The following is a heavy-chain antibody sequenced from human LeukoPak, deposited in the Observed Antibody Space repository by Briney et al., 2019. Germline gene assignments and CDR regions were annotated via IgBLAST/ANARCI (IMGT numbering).Heavy chain of an antibody. CDR3: ARDPGFYGSGTIGAFDI. D-gene: IGHD3-10*01. Sequence: PSETLSLTCTVSGGSISSYYWSWIRQPAGKGLEWIGRIYTSGSTNYNPSLKSRVTMSVDTSKNQFSLKLTSVTAADTAVYYCARDPGFYGSGTIGAFDIWGQGTMVTVSS. CDR1: GGSISSYY. CDR2: IYTSGST. J-gene: IGHJ3*02. V-gene: IGHV4-4*07.